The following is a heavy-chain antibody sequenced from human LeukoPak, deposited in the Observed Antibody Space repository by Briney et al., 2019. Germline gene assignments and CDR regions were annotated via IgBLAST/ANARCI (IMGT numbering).Heavy chain of an antibody. Sequence: GRSLRLSCIVSGFTLSNYPAMHWVRQAPGKGLGWVAAVSADGNSKFYADSVKGRFTISRDISKNALYLEMNSLSPEDTAVYYCARGTYSSGRCDVFDIWGQGTMVTVSS. CDR1: GFTLSNYPA. CDR3: ARGTYSSGRCDVFDI. V-gene: IGHV3-30-3*01. CDR2: VSADGNSK. D-gene: IGHD6-19*01. J-gene: IGHJ3*02.